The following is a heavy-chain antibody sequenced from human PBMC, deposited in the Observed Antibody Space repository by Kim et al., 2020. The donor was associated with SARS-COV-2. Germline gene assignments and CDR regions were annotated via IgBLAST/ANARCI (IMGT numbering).Heavy chain of an antibody. Sequence: GGSLRLSCAASGFTFGDYAMHWVRQAPGKGLEWVSGISWNSGSIGYADSVKGRFTISRDNAKNSLYLQMNSLRAEDTALYYCAKDLEERVVPAAITNGFDYWGQGTLVTVSS. D-gene: IGHD2-2*01. CDR1: GFTFGDYA. CDR2: ISWNSGSI. V-gene: IGHV3-9*01. J-gene: IGHJ4*02. CDR3: AKDLEERVVPAAITNGFDY.